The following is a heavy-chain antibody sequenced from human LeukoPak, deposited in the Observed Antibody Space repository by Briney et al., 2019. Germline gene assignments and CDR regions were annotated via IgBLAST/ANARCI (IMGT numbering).Heavy chain of an antibody. CDR1: GYTFTSYA. CDR2: INAGNGNT. D-gene: IGHD6-19*01. Sequence: ASVKVSCKASGYTFTSYAMHWVRQAPGQRLEWMGWINAGNGNTKYSQKFQGRVTITRDTSASTAYMELSSLRSEDTAVYYCARGAFAREWLVRNGYDYWGQGTLVTVSS. CDR3: ARGAFAREWLVRNGYDY. V-gene: IGHV1-3*01. J-gene: IGHJ4*02.